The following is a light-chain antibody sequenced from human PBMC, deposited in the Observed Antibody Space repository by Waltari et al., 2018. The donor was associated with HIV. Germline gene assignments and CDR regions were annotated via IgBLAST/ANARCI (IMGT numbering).Light chain of an antibody. J-gene: IGLJ3*02. CDR2: DDS. CDR1: NIGSKS. Sequence: SYVLTQPPSVSVAPGQTARITCGGNNIGSKSVHWYQQKPGQAPVLVVYDDSDRPSGIPGRFSGSNSGNTATLTISRVEAGDEADYYCQVWDSSSDHPVFGGGTKLTVL. CDR3: QVWDSSSDHPV. V-gene: IGLV3-21*02.